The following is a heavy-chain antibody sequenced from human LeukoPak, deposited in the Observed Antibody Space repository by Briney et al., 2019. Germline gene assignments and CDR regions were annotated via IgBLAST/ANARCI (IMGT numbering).Heavy chain of an antibody. CDR1: GFTFSSYG. J-gene: IGHJ4*02. D-gene: IGHD3-16*01. V-gene: IGHV3-30*18. CDR2: ISYDGSNK. CDR3: AKDRGGFDY. Sequence: GGSLRLSCAASGFTFSSYGMHWVRQAPGKGLEWVAVISYDGSNKYYADSVKGRFTISRDNSKNTLYRQMNSLRAEDTAVYYCAKDRGGFDYWGQGTLVTVSS.